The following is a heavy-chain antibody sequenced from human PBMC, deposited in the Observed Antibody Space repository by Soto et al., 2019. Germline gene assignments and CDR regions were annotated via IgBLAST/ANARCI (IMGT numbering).Heavy chain of an antibody. CDR1: GFTFSSYG. CDR2: IWYDGSNK. J-gene: IGHJ5*02. D-gene: IGHD1-26*01. Sequence: QVQLVESGGGVVQPGRSLRLSCAASGFTFSSYGMHWVRQAPGKGLEWVAVIWYDGSNKYYADSVKGRFTISRDNSKNTLYLQMNSLRAEYTAVYYCARDREEQGFDPWGQGTLVTVSS. CDR3: ARDREEQGFDP. V-gene: IGHV3-33*01.